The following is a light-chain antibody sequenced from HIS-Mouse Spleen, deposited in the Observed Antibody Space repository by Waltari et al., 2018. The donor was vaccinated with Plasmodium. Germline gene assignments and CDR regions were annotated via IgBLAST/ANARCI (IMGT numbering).Light chain of an antibody. CDR3: QQYYSTPWT. J-gene: IGKJ1*01. CDR2: WAS. Sequence: DIVMTQSPDSLAVSLGERATINCKFSQSVLYSSNNKNYLAWYQQKPGQPPKLIIYWASTRESGVPDRFSVSGSGTDFTLTISSLQAEDVAVYYCQQYYSTPWTFGQGTKVEIK. V-gene: IGKV4-1*01. CDR1: QSVLYSSNNKNY.